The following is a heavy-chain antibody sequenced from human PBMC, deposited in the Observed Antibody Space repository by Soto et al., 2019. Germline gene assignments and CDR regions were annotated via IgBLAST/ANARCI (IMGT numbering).Heavy chain of an antibody. J-gene: IGHJ6*02. Sequence: QVHLVESGGGVVQPGRSLILSCEASGFTFSAFGMHWVRQAPGKGLEWVAIISYDGILKYYADSVKGRFTISRDTSKSALYLQMNSLRPEDTAVYYCAKDFKISGGHYGSLNYYYGMDVWGQGTTVTVSS. D-gene: IGHD3-10*01. V-gene: IGHV3-30*18. CDR2: ISYDGILK. CDR1: GFTFSAFG. CDR3: AKDFKISGGHYGSLNYYYGMDV.